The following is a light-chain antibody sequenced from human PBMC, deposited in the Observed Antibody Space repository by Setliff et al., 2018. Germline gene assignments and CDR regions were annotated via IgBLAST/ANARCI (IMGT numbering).Light chain of an antibody. CDR1: SSDIGAYNY. Sequence: QSALTQPASVSGSPGQSITISCTGSSSDIGAYNYVSWYQQHPGKAPKLMIYDVSNRPSGVSNRFSGSKSGDTASLTISGLQAEDEADYYCSSYTTRTTLDVFGTGTKV. V-gene: IGLV2-14*03. CDR2: DVS. CDR3: SSYTTRTTLDV. J-gene: IGLJ1*01.